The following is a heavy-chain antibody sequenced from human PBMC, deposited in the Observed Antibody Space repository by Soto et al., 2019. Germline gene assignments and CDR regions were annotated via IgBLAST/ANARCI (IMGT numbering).Heavy chain of an antibody. J-gene: IGHJ4*02. V-gene: IGHV5-51*01. D-gene: IGHD5-18*01. CDR3: ATLLGYSFGHQEFFDY. CDR1: GYNFDTYW. Sequence: PGESLKISCTSSGYNFDTYWIGWVRQMPGKGLEWMGIIYPGDFDTRYSQSFQGHFTMSVDKSINTAYLQWNNLETSDSAMYYCATLLGYSFGHQEFFDYWGQGTQVTVYS. CDR2: IYPGDFDT.